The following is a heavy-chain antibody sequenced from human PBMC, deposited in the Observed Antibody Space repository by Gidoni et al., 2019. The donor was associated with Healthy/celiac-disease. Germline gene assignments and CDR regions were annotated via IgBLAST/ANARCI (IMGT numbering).Heavy chain of an antibody. J-gene: IGHJ5*02. V-gene: IGHV4-34*01. CDR2: INHSGST. CDR3: AREYDFWTRGRWFDP. CDR1: GGSFSGYY. Sequence: QVQLQQWGAGLLKPSETLSLTCAVYGGSFSGYYWSWIRQPPGKGLEWIGEINHSGSTNYNPSLKSRVTISVDTSKNQFSLKLSSVTAADTAVYYCAREYDFWTRGRWFDPWGQGTLVTVSS. D-gene: IGHD3-3*01.